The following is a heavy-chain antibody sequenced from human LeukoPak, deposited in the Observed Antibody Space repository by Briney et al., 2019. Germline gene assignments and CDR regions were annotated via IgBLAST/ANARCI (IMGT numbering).Heavy chain of an antibody. D-gene: IGHD5-18*01. Sequence: SQTLSLTCTVSGGSISSGGYYWSWIRQHPGKGLEWIGYIYYSGSTYYNPSLKSRVTISVDTSKNQFSLKLSSVTAADTAVYYCAREPVDTAMVTFYMDVWGKGTTVTVSS. CDR3: AREPVDTAMVTFYMDV. J-gene: IGHJ6*03. CDR1: GGSISSGGYY. V-gene: IGHV4-31*03. CDR2: IYYSGST.